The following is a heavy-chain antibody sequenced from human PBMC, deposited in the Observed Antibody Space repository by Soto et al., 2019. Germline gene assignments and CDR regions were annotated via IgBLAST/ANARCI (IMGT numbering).Heavy chain of an antibody. CDR1: GFTFSSYW. CDR2: INSDGSRT. J-gene: IGHJ4*02. CDR3: ARALTYYYDIDY. Sequence: PGGSLILSCAASGFTFSSYWMHWVLQAPGKGLVWVSRINSDGSRTTYADSVKGRFTISRDNAKNMLHLQMNSLRAEDTAVYYCARALTYYYDIDYWGQGTLVTVSS. D-gene: IGHD3-22*01. V-gene: IGHV3-74*01.